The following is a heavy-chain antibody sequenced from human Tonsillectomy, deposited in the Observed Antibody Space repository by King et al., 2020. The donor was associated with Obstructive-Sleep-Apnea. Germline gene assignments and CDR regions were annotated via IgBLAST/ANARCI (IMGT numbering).Heavy chain of an antibody. D-gene: IGHD3-10*01. Sequence: QLQESGPGLVKPSETLSLTCTVSGGSISSSNYYWGWIRQPPGKGPEWIGTIFYSGSTYYNPSLKSRVTISVDTSKNQFSLKLSSVTAADTAVYFCARQDPPRRGFGESGFGESVFLDYWGQGTLVTVSS. CDR3: ARQDPPRRGFGESGFGESVFLDY. CDR1: GGSISSSNYY. V-gene: IGHV4-39*01. J-gene: IGHJ4*02. CDR2: IFYSGST.